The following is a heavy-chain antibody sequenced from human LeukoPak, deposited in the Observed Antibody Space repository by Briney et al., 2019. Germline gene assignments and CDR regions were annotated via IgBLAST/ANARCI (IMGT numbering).Heavy chain of an antibody. D-gene: IGHD3-10*01. CDR2: INPNSGGT. V-gene: IGHV1-2*02. Sequence: ASVKVSCTASGYTFTGYYMHWVRQAPGQGLEWMGWINPNSGGTNYAQKFQGRVTMTRDTSISTAYMELSRLRSDDTAVYYSARGQVWFGELSLDCWGQGTLVTVSS. CDR1: GYTFTGYY. CDR3: ARGQVWFGELSLDC. J-gene: IGHJ4*02.